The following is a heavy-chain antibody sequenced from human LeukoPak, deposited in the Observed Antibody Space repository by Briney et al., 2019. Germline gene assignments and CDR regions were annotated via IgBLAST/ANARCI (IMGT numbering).Heavy chain of an antibody. CDR3: AGMTQAGYYYYGMDV. D-gene: IGHD3-9*01. Sequence: GESLKISCKGSGYSLTSYWIAWVRQMPGKGLEWMGSIYPGDSDTRYSPSFQGQVTISADKSISTAYLQWSSLKASDTAMYYCAGMTQAGYYYYGMDVWGQGTTVTVSS. CDR2: IYPGDSDT. J-gene: IGHJ6*02. V-gene: IGHV5-51*01. CDR1: GYSLTSYW.